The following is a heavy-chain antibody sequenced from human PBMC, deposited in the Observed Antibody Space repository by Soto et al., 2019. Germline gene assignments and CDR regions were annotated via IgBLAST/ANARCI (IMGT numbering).Heavy chain of an antibody. CDR2: IVVGSGNT. J-gene: IGHJ4*02. D-gene: IGHD6-13*01. CDR1: GFTFTSSA. V-gene: IGHV1-58*01. CDR3: AADSSSSESFDY. Sequence: SVKVSCKASGFTFTSSAVQWVRQARGQRLEWIGWIVVGSGNTNYAQKFQERVTITRDMSTSTAYMELSSLRSEDTAVYYCAADSSSSESFDYWGQGTQVTVSS.